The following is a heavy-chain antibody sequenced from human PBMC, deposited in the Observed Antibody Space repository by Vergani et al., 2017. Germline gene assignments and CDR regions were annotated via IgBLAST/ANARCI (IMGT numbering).Heavy chain of an antibody. D-gene: IGHD6-13*01. Sequence: QVQLVESGGGVVQPGRSLRLSCAASGFSFSSFGFHWVRPAPGKGLEWVAFIHYDGSHEYYIDSVKGRFTISRDNSTNTLILQMNGLRAEDTAVYYCARDRGCATISSYFSGAFDYWGLGTLVSVSS. CDR3: ARDRGCATISSYFSGAFDY. CDR2: IHYDGSHE. CDR1: GFSFSSFG. J-gene: IGHJ4*02. V-gene: IGHV3-33*01.